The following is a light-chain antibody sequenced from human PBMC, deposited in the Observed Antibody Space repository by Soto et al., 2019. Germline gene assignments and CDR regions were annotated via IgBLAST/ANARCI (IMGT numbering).Light chain of an antibody. CDR1: QSVSSN. CDR3: QQYGSSPLWT. Sequence: EIVMTQSPATLSVSPGERATLSCRASQSVSSNLAWYQQKPGQAPRLLIYGSSTRATGIPARFSGSGSGTEFTLTISSLQSEDFAVYYCQQYGSSPLWTFGQGTKVDI. CDR2: GSS. J-gene: IGKJ1*01. V-gene: IGKV3-15*01.